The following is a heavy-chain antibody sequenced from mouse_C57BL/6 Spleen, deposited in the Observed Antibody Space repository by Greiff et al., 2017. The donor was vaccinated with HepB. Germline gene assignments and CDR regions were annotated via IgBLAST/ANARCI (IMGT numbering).Heavy chain of an antibody. CDR1: GFTFSNYW. V-gene: IGHV6-3*01. CDR3: TGSYYALYAMDY. J-gene: IGHJ4*01. CDR2: IRLKSDDYAT. D-gene: IGHD2-10*01. Sequence: EVQLVESGGGLVQPGGSMKLSCVASGFTFSNYWMNWVRQSPEKGLEWVAQIRLKSDDYATHYAESVKGRFTISRDDSKSSVYLQMNNLRAEDTGIYYCTGSYYALYAMDYWGQGTSVTVSS.